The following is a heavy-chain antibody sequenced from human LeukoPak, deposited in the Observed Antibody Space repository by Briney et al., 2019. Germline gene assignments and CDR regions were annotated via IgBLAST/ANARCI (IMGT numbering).Heavy chain of an antibody. V-gene: IGHV3-11*05. J-gene: IGHJ4*02. CDR2: ISSSSSYT. CDR3: AREDKATIYD. CDR1: GFTFSDYY. D-gene: IGHD5-24*01. Sequence: TGGSLGLSCAASGFTFSDYYMSWIRQAPGKGLEWVSYISSSSSYTNYADSVKGRFTISRDNAKNSLYLQMNSLRAEDTAVYYCAREDKATIYDWGQGTLVTVSS.